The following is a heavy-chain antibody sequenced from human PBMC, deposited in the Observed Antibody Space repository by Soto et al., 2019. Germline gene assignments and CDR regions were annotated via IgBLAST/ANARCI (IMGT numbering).Heavy chain of an antibody. J-gene: IGHJ5*02. CDR2: ISAYNGDT. CDR1: GYTFNEHG. V-gene: IGHV1-18*01. CDR3: AKDRPRLTQQFNGVS. Sequence: QIQLMQSGPEVKKPGASVRVSCKASGYTFNEHGFSWLRQGPGQGLEWLGWISAYNGDTDYAQKFQGRDTLNKDSSKSTAYMELRRLRSDATAVYYCAKDRPRLTQQFNGVSWGQGTLVTVSS. D-gene: IGHD2-8*01.